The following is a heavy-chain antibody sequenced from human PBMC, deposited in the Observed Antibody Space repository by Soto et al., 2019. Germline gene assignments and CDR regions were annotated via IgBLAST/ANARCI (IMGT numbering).Heavy chain of an antibody. V-gene: IGHV1-3*01. Sequence: ASVKVSCKASGYSFTSYAMHWVRQAPGQRLEWMGWINAGNGNTKYSQKFQGRVTITRDTSASTAYMELSSLRSGDTAVYYCATQTFGSNAFFDTWGQGALVTVSS. CDR2: INAGNGNT. D-gene: IGHD3-10*01. CDR3: ATQTFGSNAFFDT. CDR1: GYSFTSYA. J-gene: IGHJ4*02.